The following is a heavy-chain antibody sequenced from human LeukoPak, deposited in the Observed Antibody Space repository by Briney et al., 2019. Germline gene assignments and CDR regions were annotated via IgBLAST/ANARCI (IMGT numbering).Heavy chain of an antibody. CDR2: IFYSGST. Sequence: SETLSLTCTVSGGSISTYYWSWIRQPPGKGLEWIGYIFYSGSTNYNPSLKSRVTISVETSMNQFSVTLSSVTAADTAVYYCARGPSGGSWNWFDRWVQGTLVTVSS. CDR3: ARGPSGGSWNWFDR. CDR1: GGSISTYY. V-gene: IGHV4-59*01. J-gene: IGHJ5*02. D-gene: IGHD2-15*01.